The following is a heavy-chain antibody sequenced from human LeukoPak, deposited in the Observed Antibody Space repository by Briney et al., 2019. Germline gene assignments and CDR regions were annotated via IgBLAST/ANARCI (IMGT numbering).Heavy chain of an antibody. CDR1: GYTFTSYD. D-gene: IGHD3-9*01. J-gene: IGHJ6*03. V-gene: IGHV1-8*01. Sequence: ASVKVSCKASGYTFTSYDINWVRQATGQGLEWMGWMNPNSGNTGYAQKFQGRVTMTRNTSISTAYMELSSLRSEDTAVYYCARVRTRYHDILTGYYKGYYYYYMDVWGKGTTVTVSS. CDR3: ARVRTRYHDILTGYYKGYYYYYMDV. CDR2: MNPNSGNT.